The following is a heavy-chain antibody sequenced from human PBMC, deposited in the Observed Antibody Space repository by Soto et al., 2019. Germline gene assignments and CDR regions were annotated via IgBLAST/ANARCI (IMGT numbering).Heavy chain of an antibody. CDR3: AIQYCTNGVCYNAAFDI. D-gene: IGHD2-8*01. Sequence: GGSLRLSCAASGFTFSSYSMNWVRQAPGKGLEWVSSISSSSSYIYYADSVKGRFTISRDNAKNSLYLQMNSLRAEDTAVYYCAIQYCTNGVCYNAAFDIWGQGTMVTVSS. CDR2: ISSSSSYI. CDR1: GFTFSSYS. J-gene: IGHJ3*02. V-gene: IGHV3-21*01.